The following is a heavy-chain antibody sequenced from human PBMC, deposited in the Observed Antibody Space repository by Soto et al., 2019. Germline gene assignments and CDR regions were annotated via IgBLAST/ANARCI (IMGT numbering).Heavy chain of an antibody. Sequence: AGGSLRLSCTASGFSFSSYAMCWFLQPPGKGLEWVAVISKDGMNKNYADSVKGRFTISRDNSKSTLYLQINSLRAEDTAVYYCAKTRGAMIYAISVYGMDVWGQGTAVTVSS. J-gene: IGHJ6*02. D-gene: IGHD2-8*01. CDR3: AKTRGAMIYAISVYGMDV. CDR1: GFSFSSYA. V-gene: IGHV3-30*04. CDR2: ISKDGMNK.